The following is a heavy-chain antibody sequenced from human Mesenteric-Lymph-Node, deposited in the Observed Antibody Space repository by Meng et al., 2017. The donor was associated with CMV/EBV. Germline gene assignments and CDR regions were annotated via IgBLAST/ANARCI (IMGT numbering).Heavy chain of an antibody. Sequence: ASVKVSCKASGYTFTGYYMHWVRQAPGQGLEWMGWINPNSGGTNYAQKFQGRVTMTRDTSISTAYMELSRLRSDDTALYYCARDHGPLPTIFGVVIPMDAWGNNWFDPWGQGTLVTVSS. CDR2: INPNSGGT. CDR1: GYTFTGYY. CDR3: ARDHGPLPTIFGVVIPMDAWGNNWFDP. J-gene: IGHJ5*02. D-gene: IGHD3-3*01. V-gene: IGHV1-2*02.